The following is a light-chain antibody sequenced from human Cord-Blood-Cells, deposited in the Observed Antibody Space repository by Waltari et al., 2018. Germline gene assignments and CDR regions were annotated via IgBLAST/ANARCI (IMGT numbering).Light chain of an antibody. Sequence: QSALTHPASVSGSPGPSIPISCTGTSSDVGSYNLVSWYQQHPGKAPNLIIYEVSKRPSGVYNRFSGSKSGNTASLTISGLQAEDEADYYCCSDAGSSTWVFGGGTKLTVL. CDR3: CSDAGSSTWV. CDR2: EVS. V-gene: IGLV2-23*02. J-gene: IGLJ3*02. CDR1: SSDVGSYNL.